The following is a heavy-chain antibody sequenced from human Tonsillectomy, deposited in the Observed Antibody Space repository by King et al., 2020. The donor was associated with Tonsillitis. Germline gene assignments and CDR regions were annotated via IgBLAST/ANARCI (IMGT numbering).Heavy chain of an antibody. CDR3: AKAGRGSSYDYLIWFDP. Sequence: VQLVESGGGLVHPGGSLRISCAASGFTFSSYAMSWVRQAPGKGLDWVSTISSSGASTYYADSVKGRFTISRDNSKNTLYLQMNSLRAEDTAVYYCAKAGRGSSYDYLIWFDPWGQGTLVTVSS. J-gene: IGHJ5*02. CDR1: GFTFSSYA. CDR2: ISSSGAST. V-gene: IGHV3-23*04. D-gene: IGHD5-12*01.